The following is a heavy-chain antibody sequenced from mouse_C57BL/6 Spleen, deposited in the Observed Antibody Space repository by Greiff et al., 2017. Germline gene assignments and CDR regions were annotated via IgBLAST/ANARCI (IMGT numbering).Heavy chain of an antibody. CDR1: GYTFTDYY. V-gene: IGHV1-76*01. Sequence: QVQLQQSGAELVRPGASVKLSCKASGYTFTDYYINWVKQRSGQGLEWIARIYPGSGNTYYNEKFKGKATLTAEKSSSTAYMQLSSLTSEDSAVYFCARNGYNDYFDYWGQGTTLTVSS. CDR3: ARNGYNDYFDY. D-gene: IGHD2-2*01. J-gene: IGHJ2*01. CDR2: IYPGSGNT.